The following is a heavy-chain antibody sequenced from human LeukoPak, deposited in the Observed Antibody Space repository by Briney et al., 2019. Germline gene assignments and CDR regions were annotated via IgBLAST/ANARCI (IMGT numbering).Heavy chain of an antibody. CDR3: AKDRLSRKTIAAAGDFDY. CDR2: ISGSGGST. D-gene: IGHD6-13*01. J-gene: IGHJ4*02. Sequence: AGGSLRLSCAASGFTFSSYAMSWVRQAPGKGLEWVSAISGSGGSTYYADSVKGRFTISRDNSKNTLYLLMNSLRAEDTAVYYCAKDRLSRKTIAAAGDFDYWGQGTLVTVSS. CDR1: GFTFSSYA. V-gene: IGHV3-23*01.